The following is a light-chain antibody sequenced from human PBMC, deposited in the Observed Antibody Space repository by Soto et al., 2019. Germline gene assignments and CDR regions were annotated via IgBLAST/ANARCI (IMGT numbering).Light chain of an antibody. CDR2: WGS. CDR3: MPGRQIAVT. V-gene: IGKV2-28*01. J-gene: IGKJ5*01. Sequence: DIVLTQSPLSLPVTPGEPASISCRSRQSLLHSTGNNNLDWYLQKPGQPPHLLIYWGSSRASGVPDRFTGSESGKDFTLTISRVEADDVVVDYCMPGRQIAVTFGQGTRLDIK. CDR1: QSLLHSTGNNN.